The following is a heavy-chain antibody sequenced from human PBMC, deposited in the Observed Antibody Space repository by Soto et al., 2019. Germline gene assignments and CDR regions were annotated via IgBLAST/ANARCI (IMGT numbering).Heavy chain of an antibody. J-gene: IGHJ5*02. CDR2: IDPSDSYT. D-gene: IGHD2-15*01. CDR1: GYSFTSYW. V-gene: IGHV5-10-1*01. Sequence: GESLQISCTVSGYSFTSYWISWVRQMPGKGLEWMGRIDPSDSYTNYSPSFQGHVTISADKSISTAYLQWSSLKASDTAMYYCARFDIGALDPWGQGTLVTVSS. CDR3: ARFDIGALDP.